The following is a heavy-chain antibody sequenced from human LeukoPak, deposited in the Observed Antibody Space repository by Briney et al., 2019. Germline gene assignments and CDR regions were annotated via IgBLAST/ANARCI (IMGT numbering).Heavy chain of an antibody. CDR2: ISSSSSTI. D-gene: IGHD6-19*01. CDR3: ARARIAVAGTVVNFDY. J-gene: IGHJ4*02. Sequence: GGSLRLSCAASGFTFSSYSMNWVRQAPGKGLEWVSYISSSSSTIYYADSVMGRFTISRDNAKNSLYLQMNSLRAEDTAVYYCARARIAVAGTVVNFDYWGQGTLVTVSS. V-gene: IGHV3-48*01. CDR1: GFTFSSYS.